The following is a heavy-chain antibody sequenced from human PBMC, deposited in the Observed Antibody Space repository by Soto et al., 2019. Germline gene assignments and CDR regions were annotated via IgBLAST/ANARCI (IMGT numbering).Heavy chain of an antibody. CDR1: GASISSGDYS. D-gene: IGHD1-26*01. CDR3: ARFGHSGGYFPSYFDS. CDR2: TYHSGNT. V-gene: IGHV4-30-2*01. J-gene: IGHJ4*02. Sequence: QLHLQESGSGLVRPSQTLTLTCDVFGASISSGDYSWTWIRQPPGRGLAWIGYTYHSGNTYYNPSLKSRVTISVAMSKNQFFLDLNYVTVADTAGYYCARFGHSGGYFPSYFDSGGQGTLVTVSS.